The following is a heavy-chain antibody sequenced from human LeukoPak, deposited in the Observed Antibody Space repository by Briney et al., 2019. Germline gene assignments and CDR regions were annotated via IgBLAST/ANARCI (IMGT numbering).Heavy chain of an antibody. CDR2: ISGYNGNT. J-gene: IGHJ3*02. D-gene: IGHD2-2*02. V-gene: IGHV1-18*04. Sequence: ASVKVSCKASGYIFTGYYLHWVRQAPGQGLEWMGWISGYNGNTKSAQMVQGRVTMTTDTSTSTAYMELRSLRSDDTAVYYCARATYCSSTSCYIRNDAFDIWGQGTMVTVSS. CDR3: ARATYCSSTSCYIRNDAFDI. CDR1: GYIFTGYY.